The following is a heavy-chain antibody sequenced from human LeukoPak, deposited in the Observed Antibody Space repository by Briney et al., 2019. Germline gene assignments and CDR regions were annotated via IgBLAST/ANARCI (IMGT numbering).Heavy chain of an antibody. D-gene: IGHD3-10*01. CDR3: ASHGPFRGNFDY. Sequence: SETLSLTCTVSGGSISSYYWSWIRQPPGKGLEWIGYIYYRGSTNYNPSLKSRVTISVDTSKNQFSLKLSSVTAADTAVYYCASHGPFRGNFDYWGQGTLVTVSS. CDR2: IYYRGST. CDR1: GGSISSYY. J-gene: IGHJ4*02. V-gene: IGHV4-59*08.